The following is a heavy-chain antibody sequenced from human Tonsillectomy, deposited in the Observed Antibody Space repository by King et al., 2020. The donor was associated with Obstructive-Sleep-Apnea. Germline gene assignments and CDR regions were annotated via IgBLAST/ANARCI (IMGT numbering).Heavy chain of an antibody. V-gene: IGHV4-39*07. CDR2: VYSSGNT. CDR1: GASISSSNYY. Sequence: QLQLQESGPGLVKPSETLSLTCTVSGASISSSNYYWVWIRQPPGEGLEWIGSVYSSGNTHYNPSLKSRVSMSVDTSKNQFSLKLSSVTAADTAVYYCAREHRIQSWLPIDYWGQGTLVTVSS. J-gene: IGHJ4*02. CDR3: AREHRIQSWLPIDY. D-gene: IGHD5-18*01.